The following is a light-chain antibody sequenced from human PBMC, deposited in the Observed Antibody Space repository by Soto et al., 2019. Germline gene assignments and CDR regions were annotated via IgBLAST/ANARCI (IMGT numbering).Light chain of an antibody. V-gene: IGKV1-39*01. CDR3: QQSYTSPRA. CDR2: AVS. CDR1: QSISTY. Sequence: DIQITQSPSSLSASVGDRVTITCRASQSISTYLNWYQQKPGKAPKLLIHAVSSLQSGVPSRFSGSGSVTDFTLTISSLQPEDVATYYCQQSYTSPRAFCQGTKLEIK. J-gene: IGKJ2*01.